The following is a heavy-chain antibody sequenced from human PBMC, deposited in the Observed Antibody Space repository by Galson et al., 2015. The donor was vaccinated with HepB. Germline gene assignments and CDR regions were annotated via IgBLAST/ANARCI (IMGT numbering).Heavy chain of an antibody. CDR2: ISSSGRTT. J-gene: IGHJ4*02. D-gene: IGHD6-19*01. CDR3: ARHPYSSGWSHGYYFDY. CDR1: GFTFSNYE. Sequence: SLRLSCAVSGFTFSNYEMNWVRQAPGKGLEWVSHISSSGRTTYYADSVKGRFTISRDNAKNSLYLQMNSLRVEDTAVYFCARHPYSSGWSHGYYFDYWGQGTLVTVSS. V-gene: IGHV3-48*03.